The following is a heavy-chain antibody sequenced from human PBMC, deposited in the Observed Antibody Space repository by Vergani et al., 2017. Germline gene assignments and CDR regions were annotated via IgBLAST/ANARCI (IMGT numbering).Heavy chain of an antibody. J-gene: IGHJ4*02. CDR1: GYSISSGYY. Sequence: QVQLQESGPGLVKPSETLSLTCAVSGYSISSGYYWGWIRQPPGKGLEWIGSIYHSGSTYYNPSLKSRVTISVDTSKNQFSLKLSSVTAADTAVYYCARHFGSGSDSSHFDYWGQGTLVTVSS. V-gene: IGHV4-38-2*01. D-gene: IGHD3-10*01. CDR3: ARHFGSGSDSSHFDY. CDR2: IYHSGST.